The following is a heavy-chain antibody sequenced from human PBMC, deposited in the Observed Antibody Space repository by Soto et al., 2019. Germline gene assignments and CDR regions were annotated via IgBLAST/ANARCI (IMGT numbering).Heavy chain of an antibody. CDR2: IFSNDEK. V-gene: IGHV2-26*01. CDR3: ARDYGDYRSSAFDI. CDR1: GFSLSNARMG. J-gene: IGHJ3*02. D-gene: IGHD4-17*01. Sequence: QVTLKESGPVLVKPTETLTLTCTVSGFSLSNARMGVSWIRQPPGKALEWLAHIFSNDEKSYSTSLKSRLTNTNDPSKSQVVLTMTNMDPVDTATYYCARDYGDYRSSAFDIWGQGTMVTVSS.